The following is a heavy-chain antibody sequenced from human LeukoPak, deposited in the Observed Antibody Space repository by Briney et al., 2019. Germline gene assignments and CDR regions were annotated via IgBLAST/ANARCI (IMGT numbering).Heavy chain of an antibody. J-gene: IGHJ4*02. V-gene: IGHV3-33*01. CDR3: AREGRYCSSTNCYAFDY. CDR1: GFTFSSYG. D-gene: IGHD2-2*01. Sequence: GRSLRLSCASSGFTFSSYGMHWVRQAPGKGLEWVAVIWYDGSNKYYADSVKGQFTISRDNSKNTLYLQMNSVRAEDTAVYYCAREGRYCSSTNCYAFDYWGQGTLVTVSS. CDR2: IWYDGSNK.